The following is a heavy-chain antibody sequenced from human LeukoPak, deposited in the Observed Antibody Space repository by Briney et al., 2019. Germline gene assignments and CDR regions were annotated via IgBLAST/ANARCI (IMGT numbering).Heavy chain of an antibody. V-gene: IGHV1-8*01. CDR3: ARFATTRTITIFGGPYNWFDP. CDR2: VNPNSGNT. D-gene: IGHD3-3*01. CDR1: GYTFTNYD. Sequence: GASVKVSCKASGYTFTNYDIHWVRQATGQGLEWMGWVNPNSGNTGYAQNFQGRVTMTRSTSISTAYMGLSRLRSDDTAVYYCARFATTRTITIFGGPYNWFDPWGQGTLVTVSS. J-gene: IGHJ5*02.